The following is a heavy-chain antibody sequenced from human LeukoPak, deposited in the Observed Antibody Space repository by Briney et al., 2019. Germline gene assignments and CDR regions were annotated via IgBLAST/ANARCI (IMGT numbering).Heavy chain of an antibody. CDR1: GFTFSSYW. D-gene: IGHD3-10*01. CDR3: ARRGSSNAFDI. CDR2: INSDGSSI. Sequence: GGSLRLSCAASGFTFSSYWMHWVRQAPGKGLVWVSRINSDGSSISYADSVKGRFTISRDNAKNTLYLQMNSLRAEDTAVYYCARRGSSNAFDIWGQGTMVTVSS. V-gene: IGHV3-74*01. J-gene: IGHJ3*02.